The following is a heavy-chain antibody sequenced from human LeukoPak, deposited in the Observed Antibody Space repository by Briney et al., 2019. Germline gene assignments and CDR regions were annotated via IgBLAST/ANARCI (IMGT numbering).Heavy chain of an antibody. J-gene: IGHJ4*02. CDR1: GYTFTNYG. V-gene: IGHV1-18*01. CDR2: ISPYNGNT. D-gene: IGHD2-8*01. CDR3: TRTVLDCKNGVCYDY. Sequence: ASVKVSCKASGYTFTNYGLSWVRQAPGQGLEWMGWISPYNGNTNYAQKLQGRVIVTTDTSTTTAYMELRSLRSDDTAAYYCTRTVLDCKNGVCYDYWGQGTLVTVSS.